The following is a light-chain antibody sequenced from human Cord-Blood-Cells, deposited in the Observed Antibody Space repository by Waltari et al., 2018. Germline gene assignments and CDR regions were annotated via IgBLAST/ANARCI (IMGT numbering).Light chain of an antibody. CDR3: NSRDSSGNYVV. CDR2: GKN. Sequence: SSELTQDPAVSVALGQTVRITCQGDSLRSYYASWYQQKPGQAPVLVIYGKNNWPSGIPDRFSGSSSGNTASLTITGAQAEDEADYYCNSRDSSGNYVVFGGGTKLTVL. V-gene: IGLV3-19*01. J-gene: IGLJ2*01. CDR1: SLRSYY.